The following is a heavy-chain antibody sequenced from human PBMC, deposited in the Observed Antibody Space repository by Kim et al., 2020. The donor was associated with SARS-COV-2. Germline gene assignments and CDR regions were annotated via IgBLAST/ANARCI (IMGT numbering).Heavy chain of an antibody. CDR3: TRAASTATITDY. D-gene: IGHD6-25*01. Sequence: HVASVKGRLTIARDNATKTLYLQMNSLRAEDTAVYYCTRAASTATITDYWGQGTLVTVSS. J-gene: IGHJ4*02. V-gene: IGHV3-7*01.